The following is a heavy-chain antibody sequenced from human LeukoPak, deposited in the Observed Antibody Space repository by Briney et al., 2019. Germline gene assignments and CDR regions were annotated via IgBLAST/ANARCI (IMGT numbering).Heavy chain of an antibody. CDR3: ARGIYDILTGYYLLGWFDP. Sequence: SVKVSCKASGGTFSSYGISWVRQAPGQGLEWMGRITPILGIANYAQKFQGRVTITADKSTSTAYMELSSLRSEDTAVYYCARGIYDILTGYYLLGWFDPWGQGTLVTVSS. V-gene: IGHV1-69*04. CDR2: ITPILGIA. CDR1: GGTFSSYG. J-gene: IGHJ5*02. D-gene: IGHD3-9*01.